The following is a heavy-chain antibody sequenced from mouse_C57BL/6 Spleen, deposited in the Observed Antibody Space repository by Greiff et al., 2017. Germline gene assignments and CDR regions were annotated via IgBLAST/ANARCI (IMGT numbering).Heavy chain of an antibody. V-gene: IGHV1-54*01. D-gene: IGHD2-4*01. CDR1: GYAFTNYL. CDR3: ARGNYDYDVGYFDY. Sequence: LVESGAELVRPGTSVKVSCKASGYAFTNYLIEWVKQRPGQGLEWIGVINPGSGGTNYNEKFKGKATLTADKSSSTAYMQLSSLTSEDSAVYFCARGNYDYDVGYFDYWGQGTTLTVSS. J-gene: IGHJ2*01. CDR2: INPGSGGT.